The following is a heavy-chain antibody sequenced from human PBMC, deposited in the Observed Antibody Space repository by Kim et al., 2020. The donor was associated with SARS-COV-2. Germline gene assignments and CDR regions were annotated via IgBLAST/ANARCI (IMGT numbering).Heavy chain of an antibody. CDR3: ASDTGWHFDN. CDR2: VKDDGSEK. D-gene: IGHD6-19*01. CDR1: GFTFRNYW. V-gene: IGHV3-7*03. J-gene: IGHJ4*02. Sequence: GGSLRLSCAASGFTFRNYWMHWVRQAPGKGLEWVASVKDDGSEKRYVDSVRGRFTISRDNAKNSLYLHMSSLRADDTAIYFCASDTGWHFDNWGQGTLVT.